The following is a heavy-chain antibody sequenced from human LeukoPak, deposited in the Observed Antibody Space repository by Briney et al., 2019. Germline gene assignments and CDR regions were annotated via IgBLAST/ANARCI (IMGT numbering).Heavy chain of an antibody. CDR3: ARDGRGLDY. V-gene: IGHV3-74*01. CDR1: GFTVSRYW. J-gene: IGHJ4*02. CDR2: INVEGNYI. D-gene: IGHD3-10*01. Sequence: QPGKSLRLSCAASGFTVSRYWMHWVRQAPGKGLVWVARINVEGNYIDYAEFVKGRFTISRDSAKNTLYLQMNSVRAEDTAVYYCARDGRGLDYWGQGTLVTVSS.